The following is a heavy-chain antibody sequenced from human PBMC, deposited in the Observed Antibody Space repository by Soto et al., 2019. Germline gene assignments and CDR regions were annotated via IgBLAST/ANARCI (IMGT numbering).Heavy chain of an antibody. CDR2: IYSTGTT. D-gene: IGHD3-10*01. J-gene: IGHJ4*02. CDR1: GFTVGNNY. CDR3: AKDGRGSGSHYNSFGY. Sequence: EVQLVESGGGLIQPGGSLKLSCAAYGFTVGNNYMSWVRQAPEKGLEWVSLIYSTGTTKYADSVKGRFAVSRDNAKNTLYLQMNSLRADDTAVYYCAKDGRGSGSHYNSFGYWGQGTLVTFSS. V-gene: IGHV3-53*01.